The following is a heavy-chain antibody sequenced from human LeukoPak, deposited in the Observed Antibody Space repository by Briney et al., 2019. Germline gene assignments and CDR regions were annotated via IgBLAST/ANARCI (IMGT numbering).Heavy chain of an antibody. Sequence: GGSLRLSCAASGFTFSSYAMHWVRQAPGKGLEWVAVISYDGSNKYYADSVKGRFTISRDNSKNTLYLQMNSLRAEDTAVYYCAKLAGYCSSTSCYADYYYYGMDVWGQGTTVTVSS. D-gene: IGHD2-2*01. CDR3: AKLAGYCSSTSCYADYYYYGMDV. CDR1: GFTFSSYA. V-gene: IGHV3-30-3*02. CDR2: ISYDGSNK. J-gene: IGHJ6*02.